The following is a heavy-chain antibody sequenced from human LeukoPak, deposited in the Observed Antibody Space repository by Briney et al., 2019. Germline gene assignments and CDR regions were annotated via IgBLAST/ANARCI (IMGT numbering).Heavy chain of an antibody. CDR3: ARDRPGGGISAMDV. D-gene: IGHD5-12*01. Sequence: GSLRLSCAPSGFIFSSCAMHWVRQAPGKGLEWVATIRYDGSDKYYGDSVRGRFTVSRDNSKNTLNLQMNSLRDDDTAVYYCARDRPGGGISAMDVWGQGTTVTVSS. CDR1: GFIFSSCA. J-gene: IGHJ6*02. CDR2: IRYDGSDK. V-gene: IGHV3-33*01.